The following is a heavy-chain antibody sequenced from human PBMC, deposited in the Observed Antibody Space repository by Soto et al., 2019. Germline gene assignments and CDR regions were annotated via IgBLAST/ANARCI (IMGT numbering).Heavy chain of an antibody. Sequence: PSETLSLTCAVYGWSFSGYYWSWIRQPPGKGLEWIGEINHSGSTNYNPSLKSRVTISVDTSKNQFSLKLSSVTAADTAVYYCARSPRLDTMVRGVYSRSYFDYWGQGTLVTVSS. CDR2: INHSGST. J-gene: IGHJ4*02. CDR1: GWSFSGYY. V-gene: IGHV4-34*01. CDR3: ARSPRLDTMVRGVYSRSYFDY. D-gene: IGHD3-10*01.